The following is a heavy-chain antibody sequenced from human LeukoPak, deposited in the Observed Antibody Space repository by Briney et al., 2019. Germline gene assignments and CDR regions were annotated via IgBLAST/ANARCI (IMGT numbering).Heavy chain of an antibody. V-gene: IGHV4-34*01. CDR3: ARGRSYYDFWSGCGSRNWFDP. CDR2: INHSGST. D-gene: IGHD3-3*01. CDR1: GGSFSGYY. J-gene: IGHJ5*02. Sequence: SETLSLTCAVYGGSFSGYYWSWIRQPPGKGLEWIGEINHSGSTNYNPSLKSRGTISVDTSKNQFSLKLSSVTAADTAVYYCARGRSYYDFWSGCGSRNWFDPWGQGTLVTVSS.